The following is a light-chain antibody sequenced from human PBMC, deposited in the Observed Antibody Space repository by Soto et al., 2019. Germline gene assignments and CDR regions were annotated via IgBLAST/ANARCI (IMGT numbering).Light chain of an antibody. CDR1: SSDVRGYNY. CDR2: DVS. V-gene: IGLV2-14*01. CDR3: TSYTSSSTYV. Sequence: QSALTQPASVSGSPGQSITISCTGTSSDVRGYNYVSWYQQHPGKAPKLMIFDVSNRPSGVSNRFSGSKSGNTASLTISGLQAEDGADYYCTSYTSSSTYVFGTGTKLTVL. J-gene: IGLJ1*01.